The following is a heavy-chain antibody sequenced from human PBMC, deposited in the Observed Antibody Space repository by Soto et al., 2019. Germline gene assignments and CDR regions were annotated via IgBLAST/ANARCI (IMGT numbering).Heavy chain of an antibody. J-gene: IGHJ4*02. V-gene: IGHV2-5*02. CDR1: GFSLTTSGVG. CDR3: AHYDYGGLVY. CDR2: IYWDADK. Sequence: QITLKESGPTLVEPTQTLTLTCTFSGFSLTTSGVGVTWIRQPPGKALEWLALIYWDADKRYSPSLKNRLTITKDTSKNPVALTMTNMDPVDTATYYCAHYDYGGLVYWGQGALVTVSS. D-gene: IGHD4-17*01.